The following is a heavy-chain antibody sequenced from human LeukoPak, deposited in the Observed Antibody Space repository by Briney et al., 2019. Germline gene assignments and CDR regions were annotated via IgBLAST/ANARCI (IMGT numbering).Heavy chain of an antibody. D-gene: IGHD1-26*01. V-gene: IGHV1-18*01. CDR3: AIHINPSGSYYFDY. CDR2: ISAYNGNT. CDR1: GYTFTSYG. Sequence: ASVKVSCKASGYTFTSYGISWVRQAPGQGLEWMGWISAYNGNTNYAQKLQGRVTMTTDTSTSTAYMELRSLRSDDTAVYYCAIHINPSGSYYFDYWGQGTLVTVSS. J-gene: IGHJ4*02.